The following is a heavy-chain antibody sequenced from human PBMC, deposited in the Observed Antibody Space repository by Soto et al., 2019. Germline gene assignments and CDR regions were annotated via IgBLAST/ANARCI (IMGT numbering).Heavy chain of an antibody. CDR3: AGEGRAFFDY. D-gene: IGHD3-3*02. J-gene: IGHJ4*02. CDR1: GFSFSSFG. CDR2: IWYDGINK. Sequence: QVQLVESGGGVVQPGRSLRLSCAASGFSFSSFGMHWVRQAPGKGLEWVAMIWYDGINKYYVDSVKGRFTISRDNSESTLYLQMDSLRAEDTAVYYCAGEGRAFFDYWGQGTLVTVSS. V-gene: IGHV3-33*01.